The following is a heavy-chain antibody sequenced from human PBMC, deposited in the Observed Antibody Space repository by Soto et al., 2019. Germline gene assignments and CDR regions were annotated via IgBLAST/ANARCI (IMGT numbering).Heavy chain of an antibody. CDR2: IIPIFGTA. Sequence: SVKVSCKASGGTFSSYAISWVRQAPGQGLEWMGGIIPIFGTANYAQKFQGRVTITADKSTSTAYMELSSLRSEDTAVYYCARVEVDIVATTNYYFDYWGQGTLVTVSS. V-gene: IGHV1-69*06. D-gene: IGHD5-12*01. CDR3: ARVEVDIVATTNYYFDY. CDR1: GGTFSSYA. J-gene: IGHJ4*02.